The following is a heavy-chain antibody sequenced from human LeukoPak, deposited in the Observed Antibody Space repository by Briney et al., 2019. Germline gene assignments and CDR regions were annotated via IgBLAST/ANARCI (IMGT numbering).Heavy chain of an antibody. CDR1: GGSISNYY. CDR3: ARIKGGYFALDY. D-gene: IGHD3-22*01. CDR2: IYYSGTT. Sequence: PSETLSLTCTVSGGSISNYYWSWIRQPPGKGLEWIGYIYYSGTTNYNPSLKSRVTISVDTSKNQFSLKLSSVTAADTAVYYCARIKGGYFALDYWGQGTLVTVSS. V-gene: IGHV4-59*01. J-gene: IGHJ4*02.